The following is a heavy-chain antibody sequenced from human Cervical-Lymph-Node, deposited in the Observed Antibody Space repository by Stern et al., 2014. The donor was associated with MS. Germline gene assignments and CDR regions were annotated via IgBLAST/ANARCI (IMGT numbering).Heavy chain of an antibody. J-gene: IGHJ4*02. CDR1: GFTFSTYA. CDR2: IRDSGGST. D-gene: IGHD4-17*01. Sequence: EVQLVESGGGLVQPGGSLRLSCAASGFTFSTYAMSWVRQAPGKGLEWVSRIRDSGGSTNYADSAKGRFTISRDNFKNTLYLQMNSLRADDTAVYYCTKETTHDYWGQGTLVTVSS. V-gene: IGHV3-23*04. CDR3: TKETTHDY.